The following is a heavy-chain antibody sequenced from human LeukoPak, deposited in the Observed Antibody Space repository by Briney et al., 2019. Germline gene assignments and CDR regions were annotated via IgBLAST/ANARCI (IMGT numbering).Heavy chain of an antibody. CDR3: ARDTSPTWVAARQDVRGSFDY. CDR2: INPSGGST. CDR1: GGTFSSYA. J-gene: IGHJ4*02. D-gene: IGHD6-6*01. Sequence: ASVKVSCKASGGTFSSYAISWVRQAPGQGLEWMGIINPSGGSTSYAQKFQGRVTMTRDMSTSTVYMELSSLRSEDTAVYYCARDTSPTWVAARQDVRGSFDYWGQGTLVTVSS. V-gene: IGHV1-46*01.